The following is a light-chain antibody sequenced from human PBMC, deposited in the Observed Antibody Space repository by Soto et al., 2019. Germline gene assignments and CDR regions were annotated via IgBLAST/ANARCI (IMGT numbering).Light chain of an antibody. J-gene: IGKJ1*01. V-gene: IGKV3-15*01. CDR1: QTISNM. CDR3: QQYNSWPT. Sequence: EVVMTQSPATLSVSPGDKVSLSCRANQTISNMLAWYQQKPGQAPRLLIYAASTRATGVSARFSGSGSGTEFTLTISSLVSEDFAVYYCQQYNSWPTFGPGTKVDIK. CDR2: AAS.